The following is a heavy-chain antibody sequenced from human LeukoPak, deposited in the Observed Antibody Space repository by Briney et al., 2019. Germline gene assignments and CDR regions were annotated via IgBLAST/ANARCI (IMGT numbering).Heavy chain of an antibody. J-gene: IGHJ4*02. CDR3: ASGIRFLAFH. CDR2: IYYSGST. V-gene: IGHV4-59*08. CDR1: GGSISSYY. D-gene: IGHD3-3*01. Sequence: SETLSLTCTVSGGSISSYYWSWIRQPPGKGLEWTGCIYYSGSTNYNPSLKSRVTISVDTSKNQFSLKLSSVTAADTAVYYCASGIRFLAFHWGQGTLVTVSS.